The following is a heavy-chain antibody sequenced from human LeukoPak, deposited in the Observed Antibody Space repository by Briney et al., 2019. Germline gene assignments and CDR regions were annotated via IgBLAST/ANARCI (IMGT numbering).Heavy chain of an antibody. J-gene: IGHJ4*02. CDR2: ISSSGSTI. CDR1: GFTFSSYE. CDR3: ARDPTFKGWFDY. V-gene: IGHV3-48*03. D-gene: IGHD5-24*01. Sequence: GGSLRLSCAASGFTFSSYEMNWVRQAPGKGLEWVSYISSSGSTIYYADSVKGRFTISRDNAKNSLYLQMNSLRAEDTAVYYCARDPTFKGWFDYWGQGTLVTVSS.